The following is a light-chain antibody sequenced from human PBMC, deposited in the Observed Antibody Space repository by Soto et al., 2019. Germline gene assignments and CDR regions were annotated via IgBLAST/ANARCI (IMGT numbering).Light chain of an antibody. Sequence: NFMLTQPHSVSDSPGKTVTISCTRSSGGIASNYVQWYQQRPGSAPTTMIYQDNQRPSGVPDRFSGSIDSSSNSASLTISGLKTEDEADYYCQSYDSSTWVFGGGTKLTVL. CDR1: SGGIASNY. CDR3: QSYDSSTWV. CDR2: QDN. V-gene: IGLV6-57*04. J-gene: IGLJ3*02.